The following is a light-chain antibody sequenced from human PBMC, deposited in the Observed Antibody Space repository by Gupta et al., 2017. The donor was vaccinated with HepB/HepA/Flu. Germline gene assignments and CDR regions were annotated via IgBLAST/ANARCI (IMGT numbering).Light chain of an antibody. CDR1: QTISSF. V-gene: IGKV1-39*01. J-gene: IGKJ4*01. Sequence: DIHMTQSPSSLSASVGDRVTITCRGSQTISSFLNWYQQKPGKAPNLLIYSASNLQSGVPSRFSGSGSATDFTLTINSLQPEDFATYYCQQSHSMPLTFGGGTKV. CDR2: SAS. CDR3: QQSHSMPLT.